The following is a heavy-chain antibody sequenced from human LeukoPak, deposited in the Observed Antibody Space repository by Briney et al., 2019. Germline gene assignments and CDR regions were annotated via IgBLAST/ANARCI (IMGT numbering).Heavy chain of an antibody. Sequence: GGSLRLSCAASGFTFSSYAMSWVRQAPGEGLEWLSSISGSGGRTDYADSVKGRFTISRDNAKNSLYLQMNSLRAEDTAVYYCARWAGAILTDYWGQGTLVTVSS. CDR3: ARWAGAILTDY. D-gene: IGHD1-26*01. CDR2: ISGSGGRT. V-gene: IGHV3-23*01. CDR1: GFTFSSYA. J-gene: IGHJ4*02.